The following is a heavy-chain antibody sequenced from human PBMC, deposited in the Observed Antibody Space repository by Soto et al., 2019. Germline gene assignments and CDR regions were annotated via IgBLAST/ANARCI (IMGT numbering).Heavy chain of an antibody. CDR2: INQDGSEK. D-gene: IGHD6-13*01. V-gene: IGHV3-7*01. J-gene: IGHJ1*01. Sequence: EVHLVESGGGLVQPGGSLRLSCAASGFTFSTSWMDWVRQTPGKGLEWVANINQDGSEKTYVDSVKGRFTISRDNAKNSLFLQMSSLTAEDSGLYYCAKDRLQQLVRYFQHWGQGTLVTVSS. CDR3: AKDRLQQLVRYFQH. CDR1: GFTFSTSW.